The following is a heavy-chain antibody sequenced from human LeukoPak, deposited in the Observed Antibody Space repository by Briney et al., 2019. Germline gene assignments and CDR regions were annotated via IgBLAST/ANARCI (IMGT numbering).Heavy chain of an antibody. J-gene: IGHJ4*02. CDR1: GYSFTSYW. Sequence: GEPLKISCKGSGYSFTSYWIGWVRQMPGKGLEWMGIIYPGDSDTRYSPSFQGQVTISADKSISTAYLQWSSLKASDTATYYCARGPRDYYDSSGYSDYWGQGTLVTVSS. CDR3: ARGPRDYYDSSGYSDY. V-gene: IGHV5-51*01. D-gene: IGHD3-22*01. CDR2: IYPGDSDT.